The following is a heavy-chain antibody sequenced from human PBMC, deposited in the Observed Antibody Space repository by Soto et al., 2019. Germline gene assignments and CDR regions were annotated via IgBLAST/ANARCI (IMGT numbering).Heavy chain of an antibody. D-gene: IGHD3-3*01. CDR1: GGTFSSYA. Sequence: ASVKVSCKASGGTFSSYAISWVRQAPGQGLEWMGWISAYNGNTNYAQKLQGRVTMTTDTSTSTAYMELRSLRSDDTAVYYCARVMNQGITIFGVVIIPDDAFDIWGQGTMVTVSS. V-gene: IGHV1-18*01. CDR3: ARVMNQGITIFGVVIIPDDAFDI. CDR2: ISAYNGNT. J-gene: IGHJ3*02.